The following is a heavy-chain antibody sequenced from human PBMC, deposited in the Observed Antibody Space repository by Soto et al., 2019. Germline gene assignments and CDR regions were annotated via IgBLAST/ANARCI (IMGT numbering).Heavy chain of an antibody. CDR3: ARGGYCSSTSCYTLYYYYGMDV. J-gene: IGHJ6*02. CDR1: GYTFTGYY. D-gene: IGHD2-2*02. Sequence: ASVKVSCKASGYTFTGYYMHWVRQAPGQGLEWMGWINPNSGGTNYAQKFQGRVTMTRDTSISTAYMELSRLRSDDTAVYYCARGGYCSSTSCYTLYYYYGMDVWGQGTTVTVSS. CDR2: INPNSGGT. V-gene: IGHV1-2*02.